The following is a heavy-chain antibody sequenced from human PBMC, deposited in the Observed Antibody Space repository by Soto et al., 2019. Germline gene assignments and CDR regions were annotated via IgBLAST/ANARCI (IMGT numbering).Heavy chain of an antibody. CDR2: INPNSGGT. J-gene: IGHJ6*02. D-gene: IGHD3-10*01. CDR3: ARGFGDYYGMDV. CDR1: GYTFTGYY. Sequence: ASVKVSCKASGYTFTGYYMHWVRQAPGQGLEWMGWINPNSGGTNYAQKFQGRVTMTRDTSIGTAYMELSRLRSDDTAVYYCARGFGDYYGMDVWGQGTTVTVSS. V-gene: IGHV1-2*02.